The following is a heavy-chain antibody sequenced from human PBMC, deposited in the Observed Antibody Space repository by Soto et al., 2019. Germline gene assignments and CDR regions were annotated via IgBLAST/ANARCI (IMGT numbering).Heavy chain of an antibody. J-gene: IGHJ4*02. CDR1: GGSISSYY. CDR2: IYYSGST. D-gene: IGHD1-26*01. Sequence: SETLSLTCTVSGGSISSYYWSWIRQPPGKGLEWIGYIYYSGSTNYNPSLKSRVTISVDTSKNQFSLKLSSVAAADTAVYYCARSYGLFAGGYFDYWGQGTLVTVSS. V-gene: IGHV4-59*01. CDR3: ARSYGLFAGGYFDY.